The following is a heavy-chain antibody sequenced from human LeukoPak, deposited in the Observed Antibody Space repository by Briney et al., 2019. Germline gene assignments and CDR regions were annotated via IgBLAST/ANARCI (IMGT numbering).Heavy chain of an antibody. J-gene: IGHJ4*02. CDR3: ARDWGTYYYDSGGYPFDY. Sequence: GASVKVSCKASGFTFTSSAMQWVRQARGQRLEWIGWIVVGSGNTNYAQKFQERVTITRDMSTSTAYMELSSLRAEDTAVYYCARDWGTYYYDSGGYPFDYWGQGTLVTVSS. CDR1: GFTFTSSA. V-gene: IGHV1-58*02. CDR2: IVVGSGNT. D-gene: IGHD3-22*01.